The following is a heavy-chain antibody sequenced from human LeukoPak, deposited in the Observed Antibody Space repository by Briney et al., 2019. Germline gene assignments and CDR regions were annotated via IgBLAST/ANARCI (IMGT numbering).Heavy chain of an antibody. Sequence: ASVKVSCKVSGYTLTNYYIHWVRLAPGQGLEWMGWINPTTGATDYKQTFRGRVTLTSVTSTHTAYMEITNLTSEDTAVFYFSKAGYDFWGQGTLVAVSS. CDR1: GYTLTNYY. J-gene: IGHJ4*02. V-gene: IGHV1-2*02. CDR2: INPTTGAT. CDR3: SKAGYDF. D-gene: IGHD3-22*01.